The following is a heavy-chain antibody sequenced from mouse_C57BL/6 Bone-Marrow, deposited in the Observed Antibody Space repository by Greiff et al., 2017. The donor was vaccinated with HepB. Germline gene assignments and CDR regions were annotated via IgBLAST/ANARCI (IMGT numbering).Heavy chain of an antibody. CDR2: INPYNGGT. CDR3: ARRRLRGFAY. J-gene: IGHJ3*01. Sequence: EVQLQQSGPVLVKPGASVKMSCKASGYTFTDYYMNWVKQSHGKSLEWIGVINPYNGGTSYNQKFKGKATLTIDKSSSTASMELNSLTSEDSAVYYCARRRLRGFAYGGQGTLVTVSA. CDR1: GYTFTDYY. D-gene: IGHD2-4*01. V-gene: IGHV1-19*01.